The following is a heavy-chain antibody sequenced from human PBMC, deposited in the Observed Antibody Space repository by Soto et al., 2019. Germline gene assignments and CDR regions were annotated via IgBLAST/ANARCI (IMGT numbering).Heavy chain of an antibody. CDR3: AKGRYYYDSTGDADFDY. CDR2: ISYDGSNK. D-gene: IGHD3-22*01. V-gene: IGHV3-30-3*01. CDR1: GLTFSSYA. Sequence: QVQLVESGGGVVQPGRSLRLSCAASGLTFSSYAMHWVRQAPGKGLEWVAVISYDGSNKYYADSVKGRFTISRDNSKNTLYLQMNSLRAEDTAVYYCAKGRYYYDSTGDADFDYWGQGTLVTVSS. J-gene: IGHJ4*02.